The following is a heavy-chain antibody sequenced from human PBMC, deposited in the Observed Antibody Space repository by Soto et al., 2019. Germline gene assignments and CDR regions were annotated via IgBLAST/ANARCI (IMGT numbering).Heavy chain of an antibody. J-gene: IGHJ4*02. D-gene: IGHD6-6*01. CDR3: TTEYNSRQDLNH. CDR1: GFTFSTCS. Sequence: EVQLVESGGGLVEPGGSLRLSCATSGFTFSTCSMNWVRQAPGKGLEWVSSISATGTYTFYADSLKGRFTISRDNARNSLFLQMNSLRFEATALYYCTTEYNSRQDLNHGGQGALVTVSS. CDR2: ISATGTYT. V-gene: IGHV3-21*01.